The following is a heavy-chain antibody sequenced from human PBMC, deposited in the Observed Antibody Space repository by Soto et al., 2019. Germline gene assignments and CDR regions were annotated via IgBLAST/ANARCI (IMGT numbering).Heavy chain of an antibody. Sequence: QVQMMQSGAEVKEPGASVKVSCKASGYVFTKYPIAWLRQAPGQGLEWMGNNDNTNYGKNFQGRLTLTTDTSTSTSYMELRDLRSDDTAVYYCASVMVVPAGMHEGVWFDPSGQGTPVTVSS. D-gene: IGHD3-10*01. CDR2: NNDNT. J-gene: IGHJ5*02. CDR3: ASVMVVPAGMHEGVWFDP. V-gene: IGHV1-18*01. CDR1: GYVFTKYP.